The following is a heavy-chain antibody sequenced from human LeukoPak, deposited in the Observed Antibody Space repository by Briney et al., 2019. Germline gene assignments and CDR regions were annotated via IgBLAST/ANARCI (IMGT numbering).Heavy chain of an antibody. CDR3: ARRVTDYCTPSSCHPNWFAP. J-gene: IGHJ5*02. CDR2: IYGSSSRT. Sequence: KPGGSLRLFCAAPGLIFSHYYMSWMRQAPGKGLEWLSYIYGSSSRTNYADSVKGRFTISRDNVKNSLYLQMNSLRAEDTAVYFCARRVTDYCTPSSCHPNWFAPWGQGTQVTVSS. V-gene: IGHV3-11*03. D-gene: IGHD4-11*01. CDR1: GLIFSHYY.